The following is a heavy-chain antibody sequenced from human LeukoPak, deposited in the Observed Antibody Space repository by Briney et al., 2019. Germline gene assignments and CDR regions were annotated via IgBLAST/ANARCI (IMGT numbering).Heavy chain of an antibody. V-gene: IGHV4-59*01. D-gene: IGHD3-22*01. CDR2: IYYSGST. CDR1: GGSISSYY. J-gene: IGHJ4*02. Sequence: SETLSLTCTVSGGSISSYYWSWIRQPPGKGPEWIGYIYYSGSTNYNPSLKSRVTISVDTSKSQFSLKLSSVTAADTAVYYCARSGSGYYYFDYWGQGTLVTVSS. CDR3: ARSGSGYYYFDY.